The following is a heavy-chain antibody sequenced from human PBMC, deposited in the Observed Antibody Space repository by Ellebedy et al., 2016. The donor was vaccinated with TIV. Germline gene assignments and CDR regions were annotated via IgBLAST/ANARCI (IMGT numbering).Heavy chain of an antibody. CDR2: IYGGGTT. D-gene: IGHD2-8*01. V-gene: IGHV3-66*01. CDR1: GFTFSSYS. J-gene: IGHJ4*02. Sequence: GESLKISXAASGFTFSSYSMNWVRQAPGKGLEWVAVIYGGGTTYYADSVKGRFTISRDNAKNSLSLQMNRLTAEDTAVYYCARDEWWTFNYWGQGTLVTVSS. CDR3: ARDEWWTFNY.